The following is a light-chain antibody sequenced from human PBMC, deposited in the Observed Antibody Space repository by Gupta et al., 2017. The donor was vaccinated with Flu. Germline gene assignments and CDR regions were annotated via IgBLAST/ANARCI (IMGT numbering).Light chain of an antibody. J-gene: IGKJ3*01. Sequence: EIVLTQSPATLSLSPGERATLSCRASQSVRSYLAWYQQKPGQAPRLLIYDASNRDTGIPARFSGSGYGKYFTLTISSREPEDFAVYYCQQRSNWPPFTFGHGTKVDIK. CDR3: QQRSNWPPFT. CDR1: QSVRSY. V-gene: IGKV3-11*01. CDR2: DAS.